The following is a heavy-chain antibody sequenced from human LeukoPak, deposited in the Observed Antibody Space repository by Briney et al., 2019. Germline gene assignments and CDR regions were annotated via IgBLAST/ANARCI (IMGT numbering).Heavy chain of an antibody. CDR3: ARVLGAYSNVYGPDFDY. Sequence: GGSLRLSCAASGFTFSIYWMSWVRQAPGKGLEWVANISKAGSERYYVDSVKGRFTISRDNAKNSLYLQMDSLRAEDTAVYYCARVLGAYSNVYGPDFDYWGQGTLVTVSS. J-gene: IGHJ4*02. D-gene: IGHD3-16*01. V-gene: IGHV3-7*01. CDR1: GFTFSIYW. CDR2: ISKAGSER.